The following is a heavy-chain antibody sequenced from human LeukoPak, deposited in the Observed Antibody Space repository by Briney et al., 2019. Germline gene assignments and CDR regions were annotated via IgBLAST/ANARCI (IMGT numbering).Heavy chain of an antibody. CDR3: AKDHSPVLRYFDWLSRILGGFDY. D-gene: IGHD3-9*01. J-gene: IGHJ4*02. CDR1: GLTFSSYG. CDR2: ISGSGGST. Sequence: PGGSLRLSCAASGLTFSSYGMSWVRQAPGKGLEWVSAISGSGGSTYYADSVKGRFTISRDNSKNTLYLQMNSLRAEDTAVYYCAKDHSPVLRYFDWLSRILGGFDYWGLGTLVTVSS. V-gene: IGHV3-23*01.